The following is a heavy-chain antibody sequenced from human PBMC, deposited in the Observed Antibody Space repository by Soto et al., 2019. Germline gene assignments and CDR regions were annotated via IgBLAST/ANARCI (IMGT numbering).Heavy chain of an antibody. CDR2: MTPNTGNT. J-gene: IGHJ4*01. Sequence: QVQLVQSGAEAKKPGASVKVSCKASGYTFTSFDINWVRQATGQGLEWLGWMTPNTGNTGYAQKFQGRITMTRDTSTNTAYMELNSLTYEDSAGYCCARNKWGPWEFDYWGHGTLVTVSS. D-gene: IGHD7-27*01. CDR1: GYTFTSFD. V-gene: IGHV1-8*01. CDR3: ARNKWGPWEFDY.